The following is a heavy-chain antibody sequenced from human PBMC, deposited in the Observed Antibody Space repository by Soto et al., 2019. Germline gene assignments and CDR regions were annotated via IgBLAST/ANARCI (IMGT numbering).Heavy chain of an antibody. Sequence: GGSLRLSCAASGFTFSSYWMSWVRQAPGKGLGWVANIKQDGSEKYYVDSVKGRFTISRDNAKNSLYLQMNSLRAEDTAVYYRASSITIFGVVKDWDQGTLVTVSS. V-gene: IGHV3-7*03. J-gene: IGHJ4*02. CDR1: GFTFSSYW. CDR3: ASSITIFGVVKD. CDR2: IKQDGSEK. D-gene: IGHD3-3*01.